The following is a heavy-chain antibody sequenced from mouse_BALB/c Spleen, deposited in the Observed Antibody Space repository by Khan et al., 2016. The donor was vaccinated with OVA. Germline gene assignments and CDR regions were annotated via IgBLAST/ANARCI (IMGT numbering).Heavy chain of an antibody. CDR1: GYSFTTYY. CDR2: IDPFSGDT. V-gene: IGHV1S135*01. J-gene: IGHJ3*01. D-gene: IGHD2-2*01. Sequence: VQLQQSGPELMKPGTSVKISCKASGYSFTTYYIHWVMQSHGKSLEWIGYIDPFSGDTTFNQKFKGKATLTVDKSSSTAYIHLSNLTSEDSAIYYCTRHGYVSWFTYWGQGTLVTVSA. CDR3: TRHGYVSWFTY.